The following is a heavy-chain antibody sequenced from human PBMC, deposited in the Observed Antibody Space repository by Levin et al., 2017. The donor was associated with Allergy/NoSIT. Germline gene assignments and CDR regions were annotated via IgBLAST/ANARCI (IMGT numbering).Heavy chain of an antibody. V-gene: IGHV3-11*05. D-gene: IGHD3-10*01. CDR3: ARGRVPNDY. CDR2: ISRGNSYT. J-gene: IGHJ4*02. Sequence: HGESLKISCAASGFIVSDSYMSWIRQAPGKGLEWVSYISRGNSYTNYLDSVKGRFTISRDNAKNSLYLQMNSLRAEDTAIYYCARGRVPNDYWGQGTLVTVSS. CDR1: GFIVSDSY.